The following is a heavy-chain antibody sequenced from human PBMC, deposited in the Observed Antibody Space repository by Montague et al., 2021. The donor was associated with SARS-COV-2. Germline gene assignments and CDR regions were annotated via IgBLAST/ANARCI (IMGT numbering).Heavy chain of an antibody. D-gene: IGHD3-9*01. CDR2: INSDGSST. J-gene: IGHJ6*02. Sequence: SLRLSCAASGFTFSSYWMHWVRQAPGKGLVWVSRINSDGSSTSYADSVKGRFTISRDNAKNTLYLQMNSLRAEDTAVYYCAVDDIFTGYYNEYGMDVWGQGATVTVSS. CDR1: GFTFSSYW. V-gene: IGHV3-74*01. CDR3: AVDDIFTGYYNEYGMDV.